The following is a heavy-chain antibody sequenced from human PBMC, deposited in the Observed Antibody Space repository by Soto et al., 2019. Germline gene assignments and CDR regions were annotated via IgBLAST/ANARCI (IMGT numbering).Heavy chain of an antibody. D-gene: IGHD6-19*01. J-gene: IGHJ4*01. V-gene: IGHV3-30-3*01. Sequence: GSLRLSCAASGFTFSNYVMHWARQAPGKGLEWVAVILYDGSNKDYADSVKGRFTISRDNSKNTLYLQMNSLRSEDTAVYYCARDRAVAGISRSFDDWGHGTLVTVSS. CDR1: GFTFSNYV. CDR2: ILYDGSNK. CDR3: ARDRAVAGISRSFDD.